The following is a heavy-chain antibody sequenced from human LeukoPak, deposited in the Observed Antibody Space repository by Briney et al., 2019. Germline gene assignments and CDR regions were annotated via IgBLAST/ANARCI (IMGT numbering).Heavy chain of an antibody. CDR3: SRTITFDY. CDR2: IRSKAYGGTR. J-gene: IGHJ4*02. CDR1: GFTFNTYA. D-gene: IGHD1-14*01. V-gene: IGHV3-49*04. Sequence: PGGSLRLSCAASGFTFNTYAMSWVRQAPGKGLEWVGFIRSKAYGGTREYAASVKGRFTMSRDDSKSIAYLQMNSLKTEGTAVYYCSRTITFDYWGQGTLVTVSS.